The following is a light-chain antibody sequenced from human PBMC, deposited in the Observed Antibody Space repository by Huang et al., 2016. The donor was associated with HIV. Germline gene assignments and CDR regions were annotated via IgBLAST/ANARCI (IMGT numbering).Light chain of an antibody. J-gene: IGKJ2*01. CDR3: QHYNNWPYT. CDR1: QRVRNN. V-gene: IGKV3-15*01. Sequence: EIVMTQSPATLSVSPGERATLSCRASQRVRNNLAWYQQKPGQAPRLLIYGASTRAAGIPARFSGSGSGTEFTLTISSLQSEDFAVYYCQHYNNWPYTFGQGTKLEIK. CDR2: GAS.